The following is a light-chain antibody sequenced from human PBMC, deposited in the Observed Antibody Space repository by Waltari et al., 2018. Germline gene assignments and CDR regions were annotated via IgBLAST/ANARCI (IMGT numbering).Light chain of an antibody. V-gene: IGLV2-11*01. Sequence: QAALTQPRSVSGSPGQSVTISCTGTSSDIGGYNYVSWYQQHPGQAPQLMIYEVSKRPSGVSDRFSGSKSGNTASLTISGLQAEDEADYYCCSYAGSYTFVFGSGTKLTVL. CDR3: CSYAGSYTFV. CDR1: SSDIGGYNY. J-gene: IGLJ6*01. CDR2: EVS.